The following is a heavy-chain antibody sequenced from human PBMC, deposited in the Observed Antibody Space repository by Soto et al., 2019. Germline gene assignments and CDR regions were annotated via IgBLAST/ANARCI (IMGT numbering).Heavy chain of an antibody. V-gene: IGHV3-23*01. CDR3: AKRYCSGGSCYSTLGWFDP. CDR1: GFTFSSYA. J-gene: IGHJ5*02. CDR2: ISGSGGST. Sequence: VQLLESGGGLVQPGGSLRLSCAASGFTFSSYAMSWVRQAPGKGLEWVSAISGSGGSTYYADSVKGRFTISRDNSKNPLYLQMNSLRAEDTAVYYCAKRYCSGGSCYSTLGWFDPWGQGTLVTVSS. D-gene: IGHD2-15*01.